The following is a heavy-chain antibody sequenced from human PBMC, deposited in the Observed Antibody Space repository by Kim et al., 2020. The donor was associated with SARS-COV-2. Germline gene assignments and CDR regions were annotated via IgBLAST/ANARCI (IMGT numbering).Heavy chain of an antibody. V-gene: IGHV4-31*02. J-gene: IGHJ4*02. Sequence: PSLQSRVTISVDTSKNQFSLKLSSVTAADTAVYYCARAWGDFWSGYRYDYWGQGTLVTVSS. D-gene: IGHD3-3*01. CDR3: ARAWGDFWSGYRYDY.